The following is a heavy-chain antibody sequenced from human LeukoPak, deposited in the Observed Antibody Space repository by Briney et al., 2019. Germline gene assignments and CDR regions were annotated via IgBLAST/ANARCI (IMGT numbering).Heavy chain of an antibody. CDR2: ISYSGKT. CDR3: VRVGRSLHWNPDF. Sequence: SETMSLTCTVSGGSMSNYYWGYIRQPPGKGLEWIGFISYSGKTNCNPSLKRRVTQSVDMSKNQCSLKLTSVTAADTAVYYCVRVGRSLHWNPDFWGLGTLVTVSS. CDR1: GGSMSNYY. D-gene: IGHD1-1*01. V-gene: IGHV4-59*01. J-gene: IGHJ4*02.